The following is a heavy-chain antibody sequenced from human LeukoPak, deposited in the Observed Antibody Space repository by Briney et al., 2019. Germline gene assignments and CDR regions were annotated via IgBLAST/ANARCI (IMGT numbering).Heavy chain of an antibody. Sequence: GGSLRLSCAASGFTFSSYAMSWVRQAPGKGLEWVSIITSGGSTYYADSVKGWFTISRDNSKNTLYLQMNSLRAEDTAVYYCAKDKRWDYYFDYWGQGTLVTVSS. D-gene: IGHD5-24*01. CDR2: ITSGGST. CDR3: AKDKRWDYYFDY. J-gene: IGHJ4*02. CDR1: GFTFSSYA. V-gene: IGHV3-23*01.